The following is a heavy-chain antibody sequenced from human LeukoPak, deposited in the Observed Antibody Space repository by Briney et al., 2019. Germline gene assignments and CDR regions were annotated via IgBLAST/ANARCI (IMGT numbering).Heavy chain of an antibody. D-gene: IGHD3-9*01. Sequence: ASLKVSGKTSGYTFTDYYMHWVRQAPGQGLEWMGWINPNSGGTNYAQKFYARVTMTRDTSISTAYMELSRLRSDDTAVFYCARSPDILTGENFDYWGQGTLVTVSS. V-gene: IGHV1-2*02. CDR1: GYTFTDYY. CDR3: ARSPDILTGENFDY. CDR2: INPNSGGT. J-gene: IGHJ4*02.